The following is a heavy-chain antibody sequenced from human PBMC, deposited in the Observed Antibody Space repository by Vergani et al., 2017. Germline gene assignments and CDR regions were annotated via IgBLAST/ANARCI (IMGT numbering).Heavy chain of an antibody. J-gene: IGHJ5*01. D-gene: IGHD1-1*01. CDR2: IWYDGSNK. CDR3: ARLGNEKRLDS. Sequence: QVQLVESEGGVVQPGRSLTLSCVASGFTFSSHCMHWVRQAPGKGREWVAVIWYDGSNKYYGDSVKGRFTISRDNSKNTLYLQMNSLRVEDTAVYYCARLGNEKRLDSWGQGTLVTVSS. V-gene: IGHV3-33*01. CDR1: GFTFSSHC.